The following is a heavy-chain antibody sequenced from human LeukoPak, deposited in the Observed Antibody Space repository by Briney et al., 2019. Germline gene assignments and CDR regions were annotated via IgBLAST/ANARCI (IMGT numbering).Heavy chain of an antibody. J-gene: IGHJ4*02. D-gene: IGHD3-16*01. CDR1: GFTFSSYS. CDR3: AREIWAPEGQNY. CDR2: ISSSSSYI. V-gene: IGHV3-21*01. Sequence: GGSLRLSCAASGFTFSSYSMNWVRQAPGKGLEWVSSISSSSSYIYYADSVKGRFTISRDNAKNSLYLQMNSLSAEDTAVYYCAREIWAPEGQNYWGQGTLVTVSS.